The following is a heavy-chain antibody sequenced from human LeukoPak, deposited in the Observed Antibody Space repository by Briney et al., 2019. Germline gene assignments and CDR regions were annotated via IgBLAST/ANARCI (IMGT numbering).Heavy chain of an antibody. D-gene: IGHD6-19*01. CDR1: GYTFTDYY. CDR3: ASSQLYSSGPWHYFDY. V-gene: IGHV1-2*02. J-gene: IGHJ4*02. CDR2: INPNSGGT. Sequence: ASVKVSCKASGYTFTDYYMHWVRQAPGQGLEWMGWINPNSGGTNYAQKFQGRVTMTRDTSISTAYMELSRLRSDDTAVYYCASSQLYSSGPWHYFDYWGQGTLVTVSS.